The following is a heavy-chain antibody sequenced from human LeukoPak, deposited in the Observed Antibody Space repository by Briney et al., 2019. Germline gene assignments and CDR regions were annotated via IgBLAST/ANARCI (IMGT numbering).Heavy chain of an antibody. CDR3: ARVTWYYDSSGLDAFDI. D-gene: IGHD3-22*01. CDR1: GYTFTSYD. Sequence: ASVKVSCKASGYTFTSYDINWVRQATGQGLEWTGWMNPNSSNTGYAQKFQGRVTMTRNTSISTAYMELSSLRSEDTAVYYCARVTWYYDSSGLDAFDIWGQGTMVTVSS. V-gene: IGHV1-8*01. CDR2: MNPNSSNT. J-gene: IGHJ3*02.